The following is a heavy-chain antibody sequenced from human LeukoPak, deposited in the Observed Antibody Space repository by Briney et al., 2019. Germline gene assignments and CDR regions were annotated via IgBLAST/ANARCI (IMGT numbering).Heavy chain of an antibody. CDR2: IYYSGNT. V-gene: IGHV4-39*01. CDR1: GRSISTSSYD. J-gene: IGHJ5*02. D-gene: IGHD6-19*01. CDR3: ARHSMPPSSGWFLSWFDP. Sequence: KPSASLSLTCTVSGRSISTSSYDWAWVRPPPGKGLEWIGSIYYSGNTYYNPSLKSRGTISVDTSKNPFFLKLNSVIVADTAVYYCARHSMPPSSGWFLSWFDPWGQGTLVTVSS.